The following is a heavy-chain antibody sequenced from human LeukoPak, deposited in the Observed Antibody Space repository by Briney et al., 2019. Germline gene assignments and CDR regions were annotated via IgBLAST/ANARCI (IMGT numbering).Heavy chain of an antibody. CDR2: ISSSGSTI. V-gene: IGHV3-11*01. CDR1: GFTFSDYY. D-gene: IGHD3-10*01. Sequence: GGSLRLSCAASGFTFSDYYMSWIRQAPGKGLEWVSYISSSGSTIYYADSVKGRSTISRDNAKNSLYLQMNSLRAEDTAVYYCARPLWFGEPSSGFDYWGQGTLVTVSS. J-gene: IGHJ4*02. CDR3: ARPLWFGEPSSGFDY.